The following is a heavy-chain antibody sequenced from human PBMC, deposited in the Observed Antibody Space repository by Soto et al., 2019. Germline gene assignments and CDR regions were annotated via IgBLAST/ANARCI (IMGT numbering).Heavy chain of an antibody. CDR2: IYYSGST. J-gene: IGHJ4*02. D-gene: IGHD3-9*01. V-gene: IGHV4-59*01. Sequence: SETLSLTCTVSGGSISSYYWSWIRQPPGKGLEWIGYIYYSGSTNYNPSLKSRVPISVDTSKNQFSLKLGSVTAADTAVYYCARVGAREYDILTGYYGWFGDFDYWGQGTLVTVSS. CDR3: ARVGAREYDILTGYYGWFGDFDY. CDR1: GGSISSYY.